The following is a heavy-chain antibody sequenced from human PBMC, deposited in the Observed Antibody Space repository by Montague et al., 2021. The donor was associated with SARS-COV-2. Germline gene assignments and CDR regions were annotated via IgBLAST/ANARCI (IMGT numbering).Heavy chain of an antibody. CDR3: ASPTYYYDSSGSDAFDI. V-gene: IGHV4-39*01. J-gene: IGHJ3*02. D-gene: IGHD3-22*01. CDR1: GGSISSSSYY. CDR2: IYYSGST. Sequence: SETRSLTCTVSGGSISSSSYYWGWIRQPPGKGLERIGSIYYSGSTYYNPSLKSRVTISVDTSKNQFSLKLSSVTAADTAVYYCASPTYYYDSSGSDAFDIWGQGTMVTVSS.